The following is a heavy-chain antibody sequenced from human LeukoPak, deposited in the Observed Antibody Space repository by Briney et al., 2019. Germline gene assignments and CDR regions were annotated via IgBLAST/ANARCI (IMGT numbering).Heavy chain of an antibody. V-gene: IGHV4-4*02. CDR1: GGSISSDNW. Sequence: SGTLSLTCVVSGGSISSDNWWCWVRPPARKGLEWIGEIYNSGSTNYNPSLKSRVTISVDKSKNQFSLRVNSVTAADTAVYYCASTNYYDSSGNYGGGFDHWGQGTLVSVSS. CDR2: IYNSGST. CDR3: ASTNYYDSSGNYGGGFDH. D-gene: IGHD3-22*01. J-gene: IGHJ4*02.